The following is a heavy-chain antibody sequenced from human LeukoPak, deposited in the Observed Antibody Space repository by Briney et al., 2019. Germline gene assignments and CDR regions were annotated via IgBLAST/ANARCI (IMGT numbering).Heavy chain of an antibody. D-gene: IGHD3-10*01. CDR3: AREGPYGSGSSFDH. CDR2: IKQDGSDK. CDR1: GFTFSSYW. V-gene: IGHV3-7*01. J-gene: IGHJ4*02. Sequence: GGSLRLSCAASGFTFSSYWMSWVRQAPGKGLEWVANIKQDGSDKYYVDSVKGRFTISRDNAKNSLYLQMNNLRVEDTAVYYCAREGPYGSGSSFDHWGQGTLVTVSS.